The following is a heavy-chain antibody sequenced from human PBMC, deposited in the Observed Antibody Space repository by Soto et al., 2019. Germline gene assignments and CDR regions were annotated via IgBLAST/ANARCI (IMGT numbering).Heavy chain of an antibody. D-gene: IGHD5-18*01. J-gene: IGHJ4*02. V-gene: IGHV1-69*01. CDR1: GGSFSSNP. CDR3: ARGGRGYSSAPRYYFDY. Sequence: QVQLVQSGSEVKKPGSSVKVSCKASGGSFSSNPISWVRQAPGQGLEWMAGIIPIFATVHYAQKFQGRVTITADESTSTAYMELTSLRSEDTAVYFCARGGRGYSSAPRYYFDYWGQGTVVTVSS. CDR2: IIPIFATV.